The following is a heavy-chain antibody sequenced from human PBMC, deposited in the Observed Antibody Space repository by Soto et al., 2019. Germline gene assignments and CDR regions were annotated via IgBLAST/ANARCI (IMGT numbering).Heavy chain of an antibody. D-gene: IGHD1-1*01. Sequence: QIQLVQFGPEVKKPGTPVKVSCKASGFTFSSSGIHWVRQARGQRLEWRGWIVVGSGNTNYAQKFQERVTITRDVPTNTAYMELSSLRSEYTAVYYCAADLAPTAQYNWFDPWGQGTLVTVSS. V-gene: IGHV1-58*02. CDR3: AADLAPTAQYNWFDP. J-gene: IGHJ5*02. CDR2: IVVGSGNT. CDR1: GFTFSSSG.